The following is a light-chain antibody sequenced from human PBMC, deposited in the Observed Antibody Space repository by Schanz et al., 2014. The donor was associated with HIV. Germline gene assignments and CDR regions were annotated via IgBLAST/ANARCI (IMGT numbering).Light chain of an antibody. CDR1: QSVRSH. Sequence: EIVLTQSPATLSLSPGERATLSCRASQSVRSHLAWYQQKPGQAPRLLIYGASTRATGIPVRFSGTGSGTDFTLTISSLQAEDCAFYYCQQYKWWPPWTFGQGTRVEIK. J-gene: IGKJ1*01. CDR2: GAS. V-gene: IGKV3-15*01. CDR3: QQYKWWPPWT.